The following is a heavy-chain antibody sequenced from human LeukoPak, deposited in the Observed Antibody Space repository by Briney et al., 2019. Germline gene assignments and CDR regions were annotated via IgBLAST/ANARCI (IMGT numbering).Heavy chain of an antibody. J-gene: IGHJ4*02. Sequence: GGSLRLSCAASGFTFSSQPMHWVRQTPGKGLEWVPLIGYDGKSKYYADSVNGRFTISRDNTKNTLYLQMNSLRPEDMGVYYCVRPMTTTRNFEHWGQGTLVTVSS. CDR3: VRPMTTTRNFEH. V-gene: IGHV3-30*04. D-gene: IGHD1-1*01. CDR1: GFTFSSQP. CDR2: IGYDGKSK.